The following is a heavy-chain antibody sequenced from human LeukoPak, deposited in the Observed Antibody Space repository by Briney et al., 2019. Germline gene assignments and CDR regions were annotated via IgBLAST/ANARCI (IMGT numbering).Heavy chain of an antibody. D-gene: IGHD6-13*01. CDR1: GGSISSGYY. V-gene: IGHV4-38-2*02. CDR2: IYHSGST. Sequence: MASETLSLTCTVSGGSISSGYYWGWIRQPPGKGLEWIGSIYHSGSTYYNPSLKSRVTISVDTSKNQFSLKLSSVTAADTAVYYCARAFYSSSWYHKEDFFDYWGQGTPVTVSS. CDR3: ARAFYSSSWYHKEDFFDY. J-gene: IGHJ4*02.